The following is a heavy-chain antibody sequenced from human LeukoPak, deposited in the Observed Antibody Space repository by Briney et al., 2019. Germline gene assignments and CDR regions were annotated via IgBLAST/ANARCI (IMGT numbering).Heavy chain of an antibody. J-gene: IGHJ5*02. D-gene: IGHD6-13*01. CDR2: FDPEDGET. V-gene: IGHV1-24*01. CDR3: ARSALAAAGTFDP. CDR1: GYTLTELS. Sequence: GASVKVSCKVSGYTLTELSMDWVRQAPGKGLGWMGGFDPEDGETIYAQKFQGRVTMTTDTSTSTAYMELRSLRSYDTAVYYCARSALAAAGTFDPWGQGTLVTVSS.